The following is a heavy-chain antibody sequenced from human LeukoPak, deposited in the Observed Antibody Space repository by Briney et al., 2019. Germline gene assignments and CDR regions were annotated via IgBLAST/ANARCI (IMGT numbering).Heavy chain of an antibody. CDR2: ITGSAGST. J-gene: IGHJ4*02. CDR3: ASRTPDETYFAVFDY. D-gene: IGHD2-15*01. Sequence: PGGSLRLSCVASGLTFSSHAMTWVRQTPEKGLEWVSGITGSAGSTYHAESVKGRFTISRDNSKNTLYLQMNNLRAEDTAIYYCASRTPDETYFAVFDYWGQGTLVIVSS. V-gene: IGHV3-23*01. CDR1: GLTFSSHA.